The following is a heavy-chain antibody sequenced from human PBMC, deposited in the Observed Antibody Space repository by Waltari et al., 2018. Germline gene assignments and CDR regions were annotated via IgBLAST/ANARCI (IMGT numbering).Heavy chain of an antibody. V-gene: IGHV1-2*02. Sequence: QVQLVQSGAEVKKPGASVKVSCKASGYTFTGYYMHWVRQAPGQGLEWMGWINPNSGGTNDAQKCQGRVTMTRDTSISTAYMGLSRLRSDDTAVYYCARGPEGPMIAEYYFDYWGQGTLVTVSS. J-gene: IGHJ4*02. D-gene: IGHD3-22*01. CDR1: GYTFTGYY. CDR3: ARGPEGPMIAEYYFDY. CDR2: INPNSGGT.